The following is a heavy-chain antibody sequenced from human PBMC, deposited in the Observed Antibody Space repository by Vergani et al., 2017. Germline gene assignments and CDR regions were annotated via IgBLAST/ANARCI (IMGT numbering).Heavy chain of an antibody. CDR3: VRRDFWVGPRTFDF. V-gene: IGHV4-34*01. Sequence: QVQLQQWGAGLLKPSETLSLTCAVYGGSFSGYYWSWIRQPPGKGLEWIGEINHSGSTNYNPSLKSRVTISVDNSKRHFSLHVTSVTAADSAMYYCVRRDFWVGPRTFDFWGAGTPVTVSS. D-gene: IGHD3-3*01. J-gene: IGHJ3*01. CDR1: GGSFSGYY. CDR2: INHSGST.